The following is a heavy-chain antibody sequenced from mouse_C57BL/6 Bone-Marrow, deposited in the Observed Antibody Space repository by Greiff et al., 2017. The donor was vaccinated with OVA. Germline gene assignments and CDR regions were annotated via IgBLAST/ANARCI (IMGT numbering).Heavy chain of an antibody. CDR1: GYTFTSYW. CDR3: TGDSSGYVAWFAY. V-gene: IGHV1-5*01. D-gene: IGHD3-2*02. CDR2: IYPGNSDT. J-gene: IGHJ3*01. Sequence: VQLQQSGTVLARPGASVKMSCKTSGYTFTSYWMHWVKQRPGQGLEWIGAIYPGNSDTSYNQKFKGKAKLTAVTSASTAYMELSSLTNEDSAVYYCTGDSSGYVAWFAYWGQGTLVTVSA.